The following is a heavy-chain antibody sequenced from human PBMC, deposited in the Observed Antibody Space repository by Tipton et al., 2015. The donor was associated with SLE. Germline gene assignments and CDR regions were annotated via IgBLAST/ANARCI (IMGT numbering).Heavy chain of an antibody. CDR3: ARQMNTYDSTKGYAFDI. CDR2: IYPGDSDT. D-gene: IGHD3-22*01. Sequence: QLVQSGAEVKKPGESLKISCKGSGYSFTSYWIGWVRQMPGKGLEWMGIIYPGDSDTRYSPSFQGQVTISADKSISTAYLQWSSLKASDTAMYYCARQMNTYDSTKGYAFDIWGQGTMVTVSS. CDR1: GYSFTSYW. J-gene: IGHJ3*02. V-gene: IGHV5-51*01.